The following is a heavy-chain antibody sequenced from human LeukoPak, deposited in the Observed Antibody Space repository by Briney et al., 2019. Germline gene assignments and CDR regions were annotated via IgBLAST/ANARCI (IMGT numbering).Heavy chain of an antibody. J-gene: IGHJ4*02. D-gene: IGHD3-22*01. CDR2: MYLSGTT. Sequence: PSETLSLTCTVSGDSINSLDLWSWVRQPPGKGLEWIGEMYLSGTTHSNPSVKSRVTISIDKSKNQFFLNLSSVTAADTAVYYCAGLVGRYSSGLYYYYFDYWGQGTLVTVSS. V-gene: IGHV4-4*02. CDR1: GDSINSLDL. CDR3: AGLVGRYSSGLYYYYFDY.